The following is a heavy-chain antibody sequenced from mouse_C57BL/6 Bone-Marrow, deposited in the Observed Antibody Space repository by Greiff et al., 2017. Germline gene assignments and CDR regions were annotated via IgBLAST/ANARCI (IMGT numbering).Heavy chain of an antibody. CDR1: GYTFTSYW. J-gene: IGHJ3*01. D-gene: IGHD1-1*01. Sequence: QVQLQQPGAELVKPGASVKLSCKASGYTFTSYWMHWVKQRPGQGLEWIGMIHPNSGSTNYNEKFQSKATLTVDKSSSTAYMQLSSLTSEVSAVYYGASDPFYYYGSRKSFAYWGQGTLVTVSA. CDR3: ASDPFYYYGSRKSFAY. V-gene: IGHV1-64*01. CDR2: IHPNSGST.